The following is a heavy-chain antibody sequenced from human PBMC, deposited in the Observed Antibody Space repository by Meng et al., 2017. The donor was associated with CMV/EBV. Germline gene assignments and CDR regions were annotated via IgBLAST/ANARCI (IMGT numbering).Heavy chain of an antibody. V-gene: IGHV3-53*01. CDR3: SYGGGY. D-gene: IGHD3-10*01. Sequence: GESLKISCAASGFTVSSNYMSWVRQAPGKGLEWVSVIYSGGSTYYAASVKGRFTISRDNSKNTLYLQLNSLRAEDTAVYYCSYGGGYWGQGTLVTVSS. CDR1: GFTVSSNY. J-gene: IGHJ4*02. CDR2: IYSGGST.